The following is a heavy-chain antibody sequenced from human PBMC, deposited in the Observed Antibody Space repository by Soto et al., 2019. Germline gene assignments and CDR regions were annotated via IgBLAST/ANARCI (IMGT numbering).Heavy chain of an antibody. CDR1: GGTFSSYA. CDR3: AREVLTGGSYREPYYFDY. CDR2: IIPIFGTA. Sequence: QVQLVQSGAEVKKPGSSVKVSCKASGGTFSSYAISWVRQAPGQGLEWMGGIIPIFGTANYAQKFQGRVTITADESTSTAYMELSSLRSEDTAVYYCAREVLTGGSYREPYYFDYWGQGTLVTVSS. J-gene: IGHJ4*02. D-gene: IGHD3-16*02. V-gene: IGHV1-69*01.